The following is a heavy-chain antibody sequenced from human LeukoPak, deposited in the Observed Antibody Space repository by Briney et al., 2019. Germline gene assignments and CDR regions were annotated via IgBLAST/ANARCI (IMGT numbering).Heavy chain of an antibody. CDR1: GGSISSYY. J-gene: IGHJ2*01. D-gene: IGHD6-19*01. CDR3: AKTVAGYWYFDL. CDR2: IYTSGST. Sequence: SETLSLTCTVSGGSISSYYWSWLRQPAGKGLEWIGRIYTSGSTNYNPSLKSRVTMSVDTSKNQFSLKLNSVTAADTAVYYCAKTVAGYWYFDLWGRGTLVTVSS. V-gene: IGHV4-4*07.